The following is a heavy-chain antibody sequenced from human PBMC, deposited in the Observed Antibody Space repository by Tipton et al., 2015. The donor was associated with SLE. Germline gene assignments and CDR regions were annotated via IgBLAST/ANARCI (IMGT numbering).Heavy chain of an antibody. D-gene: IGHD7-27*01. V-gene: IGHV4-39*07. Sequence: TLSLTCTVSGGSIISSSYYWGRIRQPPGRGLEWIGSIYYSGSTYYNPSLKSRVTISVDTSKNQFSLKLSSVTAADTAVYYCARAQAPLKSGAFDIWGRGTMVTVSS. CDR1: GGSIISSSYY. J-gene: IGHJ3*02. CDR2: IYYSGST. CDR3: ARAQAPLKSGAFDI.